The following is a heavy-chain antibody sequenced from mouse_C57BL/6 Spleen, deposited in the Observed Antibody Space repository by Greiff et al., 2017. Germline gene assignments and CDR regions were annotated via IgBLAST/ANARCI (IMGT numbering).Heavy chain of an antibody. Sequence: QVQLQQPGAELVTPGASVKLSCKASGYTFTSYWMPWVKPRPGQGLEWIGEVDPSDSYTNYNQQFKGKATLTVDTSSSTAYMQHSSLTSEDSAVYYWARSYYYGSSLFAYWGQGTLVTVSA. CDR2: VDPSDSYT. CDR3: ARSYYYGSSLFAY. J-gene: IGHJ3*01. D-gene: IGHD1-1*01. V-gene: IGHV1-50*01. CDR1: GYTFTSYW.